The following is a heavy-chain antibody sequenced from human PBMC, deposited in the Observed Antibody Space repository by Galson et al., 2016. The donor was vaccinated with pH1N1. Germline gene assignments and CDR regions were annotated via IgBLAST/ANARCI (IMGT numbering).Heavy chain of an antibody. CDR2: LYDRGST. CDR3: ATMKAVSGPLYMDV. CDR1: GGSVTSSSYY. Sequence: ETLSLTCTVSGGSVTSSSYYWGWIRQPPGRGLEWIGSLYDRGSTYYNSALTSRVATSIDTSKNQFSLKVNSVTAADAAVYYCATMKAVSGPLYMDVWGKGTTVTVSS. D-gene: IGHD3-22*01. V-gene: IGHV4-39*07. J-gene: IGHJ6*03.